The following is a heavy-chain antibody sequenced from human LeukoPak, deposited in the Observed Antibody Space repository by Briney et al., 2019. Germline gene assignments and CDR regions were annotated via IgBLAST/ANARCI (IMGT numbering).Heavy chain of an antibody. J-gene: IGHJ6*03. Sequence: GASVKVSCKASGYTFTSYDINWVRQATGQGHEWMGWMNPNSGNTGYAQKFQGRVTMTRNTSISTAYMELSSLRSEDTAVYYCARGARGGYSSGWYFDYYYYMDVWGKGTTVTVSS. V-gene: IGHV1-8*01. CDR2: MNPNSGNT. CDR1: GYTFTSYD. CDR3: ARGARGGYSSGWYFDYYYYMDV. D-gene: IGHD6-19*01.